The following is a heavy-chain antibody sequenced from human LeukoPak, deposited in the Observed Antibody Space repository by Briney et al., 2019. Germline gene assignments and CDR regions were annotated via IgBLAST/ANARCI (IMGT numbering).Heavy chain of an antibody. D-gene: IGHD1-1*01. V-gene: IGHV3-11*01. CDR1: GFIFSDFY. CDR3: ARSQWNPGKTTQTT. CDR2: IYSSSDYI. J-gene: IGHJ5*02. Sequence: GGSLRLSCAGSGFIFSDFYMCWIRQAPGKGLEWVSLIYSSSDYIYYADSVKGRFTISRDNAKNSLYLQMNSLRAEDTAVYYCARSQWNPGKTTQTTWGQGTLVTVSS.